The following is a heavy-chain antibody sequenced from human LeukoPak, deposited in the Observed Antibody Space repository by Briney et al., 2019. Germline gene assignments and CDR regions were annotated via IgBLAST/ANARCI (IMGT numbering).Heavy chain of an antibody. CDR1: GGSISSGDYY. Sequence: SETLSLTRTVSGGSISSGDYYWSWIRQPPGKGLEWIGYIYYSGSTYYNPSLKSRVTISVDTSKNQFSLKLSSVTAADTAVYYCAREVYYYDSSGYYDDYWGQGTLVTVSS. J-gene: IGHJ4*02. CDR3: AREVYYYDSSGYYDDY. D-gene: IGHD3-22*01. CDR2: IYYSGST. V-gene: IGHV4-30-4*08.